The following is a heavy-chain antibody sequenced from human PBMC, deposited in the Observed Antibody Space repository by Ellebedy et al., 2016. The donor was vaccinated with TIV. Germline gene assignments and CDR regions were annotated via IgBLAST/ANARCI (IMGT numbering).Heavy chain of an antibody. J-gene: IGHJ5*02. CDR1: GYTFSSYD. D-gene: IGHD2/OR15-2a*01. Sequence: ASVKVSCKASGYTFSSYDISWVRQAPGQGLEWMGWISAYNGDTNYAQKFQGRVTMTTDTFASTAYLELRSLRSDDTAVYYCARGFYEKFDPWGQGTLVTMSS. CDR3: ARGFYEKFDP. CDR2: ISAYNGDT. V-gene: IGHV1-18*04.